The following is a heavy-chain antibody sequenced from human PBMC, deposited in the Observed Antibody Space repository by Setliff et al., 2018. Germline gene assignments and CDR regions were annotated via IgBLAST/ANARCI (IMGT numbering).Heavy chain of an antibody. CDR2: TTPIFTTA. J-gene: IGHJ5*02. V-gene: IGHV1-69*06. D-gene: IGHD3-22*01. CDR3: ARAPSSTVINWFDP. Sequence: KVSCKTSRGTFSNYAISWVRQAPGQGLEWMGGTTPIFTTANYAQRFQGRVTITADKSTSTAYMELSSLRSEDTAVYYCARAPSSTVINWFDPWGQGTLVTVSS. CDR1: RGTFSNYA.